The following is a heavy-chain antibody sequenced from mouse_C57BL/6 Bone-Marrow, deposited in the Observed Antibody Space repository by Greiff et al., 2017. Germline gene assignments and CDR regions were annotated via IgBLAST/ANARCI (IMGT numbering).Heavy chain of an antibody. Sequence: QVQLQQSGAELVRPGASVTLSCKASGYTFTDYEMHWVKQTPVHGLEWIGAIDPETGGTAYNQKFKGKAILTADKSSSTAYMELRSLTSEDSAVYYCTRGIYYYDSFDYWGQGTTLTVSS. J-gene: IGHJ2*01. CDR1: GYTFTDYE. V-gene: IGHV1-15*01. CDR3: TRGIYYYDSFDY. CDR2: IDPETGGT. D-gene: IGHD1-1*01.